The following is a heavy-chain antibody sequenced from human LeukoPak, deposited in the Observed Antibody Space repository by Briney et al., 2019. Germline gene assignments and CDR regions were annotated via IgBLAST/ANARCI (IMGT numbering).Heavy chain of an antibody. CDR2: ISSSSSTI. D-gene: IGHD5-12*01. J-gene: IGHJ4*02. CDR1: GFTFSSYG. CDR3: AKSYGYSGYDEFDY. V-gene: IGHV3-48*01. Sequence: GGSLRLSCAASGFTFSSYGMTWVRQAPGKGLEWVSYISSSSSTIYYADSVKGRFTISRDNSKNTLYLQMNSLRAEDTAVYYCAKSYGYSGYDEFDYWGQGTLVTVSS.